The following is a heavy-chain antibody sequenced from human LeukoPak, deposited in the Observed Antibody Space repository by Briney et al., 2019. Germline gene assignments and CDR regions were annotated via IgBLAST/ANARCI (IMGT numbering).Heavy chain of an antibody. D-gene: IGHD1-1*01. CDR2: INAGNGNT. J-gene: IGHJ4*02. CDR1: GYTFTSYG. V-gene: IGHV1-3*01. Sequence: GASVKVSCKASGYTFTSYGISWVRQAPGQRLEWMGWINAGNGNTKYSQKFQGRVTITRDTSANTAYMELSSLRSEDTAVYYCARHERDFDYWGQGTLVTVSS. CDR3: ARHERDFDY.